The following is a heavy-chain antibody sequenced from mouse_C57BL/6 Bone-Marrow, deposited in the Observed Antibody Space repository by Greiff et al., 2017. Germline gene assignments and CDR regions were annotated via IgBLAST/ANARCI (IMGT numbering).Heavy chain of an antibody. D-gene: IGHD1-1*01. J-gene: IGHJ2*01. CDR1: GFTFSSYA. CDR3: ARVDYYGSSYDY. CDR2: ISDGGSYT. V-gene: IGHV5-4*01. Sequence: EVQVVESGGGLVKPGGSLKLSCAASGFTFSSYAMSWVRQTPEKRLEWVATISDGGSYTYYPDNVKGRFTISRDNAKNNLYLQMSHLKSEDTAMYYCARVDYYGSSYDYWGQGTTLTVSS.